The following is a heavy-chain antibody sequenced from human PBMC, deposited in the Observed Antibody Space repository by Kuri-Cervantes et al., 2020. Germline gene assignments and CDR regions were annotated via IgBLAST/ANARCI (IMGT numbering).Heavy chain of an antibody. CDR2: ISYDGSNK. D-gene: IGHD3-22*01. CDR3: ARGLYDSSGYYY. J-gene: IGHJ4*02. Sequence: GGSLRLSCAASGFTSSSYGMHWVRQAPGKGLEWVAVISYDGSNKYYADSVKGRFTISRDNSKNTLYLQMNSLRAEDTAVYYCARGLYDSSGYYYWGQGTLVTVSS. V-gene: IGHV3-30*03. CDR1: GFTSSSYG.